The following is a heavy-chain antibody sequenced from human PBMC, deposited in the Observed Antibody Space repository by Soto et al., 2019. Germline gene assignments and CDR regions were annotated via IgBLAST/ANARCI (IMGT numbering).Heavy chain of an antibody. CDR1: GFTFSSYS. CDR2: ISSSSSYI. J-gene: IGHJ4*02. V-gene: IGHV3-21*01. CDR3: ARDHRGYGYFSY. D-gene: IGHD5-18*01. Sequence: LRLSCAASGFTFSSYSMNWVRQAPGEGLEWVSSISSSSSYIYYADSVKGRFTISRDNAKNSLYLQMNSLRAEDTAVYYCARDHRGYGYFSYWGQGTLVTVSS.